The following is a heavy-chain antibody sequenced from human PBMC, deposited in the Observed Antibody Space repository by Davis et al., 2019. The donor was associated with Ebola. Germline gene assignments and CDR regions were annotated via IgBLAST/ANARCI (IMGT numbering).Heavy chain of an antibody. Sequence: HTGGSLRLSCAASGFTFSSYWMHWVRQAPGKGLVWVSRINSDGSSTSYADSVKGRFTISRDNAKNTLYLQMNSRRAEDTAVYYCARDGLRGLLPNWGQGTLVTVSS. V-gene: IGHV3-74*01. CDR1: GFTFSSYW. CDR2: INSDGSST. J-gene: IGHJ4*02. D-gene: IGHD3-22*01. CDR3: ARDGLRGLLPN.